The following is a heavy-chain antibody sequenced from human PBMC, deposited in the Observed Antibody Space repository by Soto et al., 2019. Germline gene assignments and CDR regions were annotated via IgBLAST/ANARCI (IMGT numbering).Heavy chain of an antibody. V-gene: IGHV4-59*08. J-gene: IGHJ4*02. Sequence: SETLSLTCTVSGGSISSYYGSWIRQPPGKGLEWIGYIYYSGSTNYNPSLKSRVTISVDTSKNQFSLKLSSVTAADTAVYYCARYSSGYYYDFDYWGQGTLVTVSS. CDR3: ARYSSGYYYDFDY. CDR2: IYYSGST. D-gene: IGHD3-22*01. CDR1: GGSISSYY.